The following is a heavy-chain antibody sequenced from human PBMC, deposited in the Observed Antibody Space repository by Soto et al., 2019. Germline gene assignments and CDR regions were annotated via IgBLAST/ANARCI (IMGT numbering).Heavy chain of an antibody. CDR2: INPSGGST. Sequence: EASVKVSCKASGDTFTSYYMNWVRQAPGQGLEWMGIINPSGGSTSYAQKFQGRVTMTRGTSTSTVYMELSSLRSEDTAVYYCARDNRGYYFFSTYWAQGAIVTVST. CDR1: GDTFTSYY. J-gene: IGHJ4*02. V-gene: IGHV1-46*01. CDR3: ARDNRGYYFFSTY. D-gene: IGHD3-16*01.